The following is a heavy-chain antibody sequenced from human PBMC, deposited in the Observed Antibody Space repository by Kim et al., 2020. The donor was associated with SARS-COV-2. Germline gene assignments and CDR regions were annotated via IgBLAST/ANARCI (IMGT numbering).Heavy chain of an antibody. V-gene: IGHV4-34*01. J-gene: IGHJ4*02. CDR3: ARGQAIDY. Sequence: SGSTNYNPSLKGRVTISVDTSKNQFSLKLSSVTAADTAVYYCARGQAIDYWGQGTLVTVSS. CDR2: SGST.